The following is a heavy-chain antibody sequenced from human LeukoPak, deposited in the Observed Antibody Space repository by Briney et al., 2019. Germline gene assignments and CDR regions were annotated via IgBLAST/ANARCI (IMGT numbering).Heavy chain of an antibody. J-gene: IGHJ4*02. CDR2: INHSGST. D-gene: IGHD2-21*01. CDR1: GGSFSGYY. CDR3: ARDVIFDY. Sequence: SETLSLTCAVYGGSFSGYYWSWIRQPPGKGLEWIGEINHSGSTNYNPSLKSRVTISVDTSKNQFSLKLSSVTAADTAVYYCARDVIFDYWGQGTLATVSS. V-gene: IGHV4-34*01.